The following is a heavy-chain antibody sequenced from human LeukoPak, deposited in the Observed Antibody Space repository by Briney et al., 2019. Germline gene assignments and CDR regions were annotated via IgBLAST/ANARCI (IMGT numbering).Heavy chain of an antibody. V-gene: IGHV3-23*01. Sequence: PGGSLRLSCAASGFTFSNYAMSWVRQAPGKGREWVSGISNSADSTYYADSVKGLFTISRDNSQNTLYLQMSSLRAEDTAVYYCAKDRDFWSGYYDFDYWGQGTLVTVSS. CDR1: GFTFSNYA. CDR2: ISNSADST. CDR3: AKDRDFWSGYYDFDY. D-gene: IGHD3-3*01. J-gene: IGHJ4*02.